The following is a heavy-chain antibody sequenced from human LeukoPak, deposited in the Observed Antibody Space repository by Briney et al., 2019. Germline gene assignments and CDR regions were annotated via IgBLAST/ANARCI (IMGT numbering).Heavy chain of an antibody. CDR1: GYTFTSYY. Sequence: ASVKVSCKASGYTFTSYYMHWVRQAPGQGLEWMGIINPSGGSTSYAQKFQGRVTMTRDMSTSTVYMELSSLRAEDTAVYYCAKDPGYSYGENYFDYWGQGTLVTVSS. D-gene: IGHD5-18*01. CDR2: INPSGGST. J-gene: IGHJ4*02. V-gene: IGHV1-46*01. CDR3: AKDPGYSYGENYFDY.